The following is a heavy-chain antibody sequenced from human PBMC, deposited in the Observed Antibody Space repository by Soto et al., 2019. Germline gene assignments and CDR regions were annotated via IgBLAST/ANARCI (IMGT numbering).Heavy chain of an antibody. J-gene: IGHJ5*02. CDR3: ARRVNWNPDVGFDP. D-gene: IGHD1-1*01. CDR1: GGTFSSYA. CDR2: IIPIFGTA. V-gene: IGHV1-69*13. Sequence: GASVKVSCKASGGTFSSYAISWVRQAPGQGLEWMGGIIPIFGTANYAQKFQGRVTITADESTSTAYMELSSLRSEDTAVYYCARRVNWNPDVGFDPWGQGTLVTVSS.